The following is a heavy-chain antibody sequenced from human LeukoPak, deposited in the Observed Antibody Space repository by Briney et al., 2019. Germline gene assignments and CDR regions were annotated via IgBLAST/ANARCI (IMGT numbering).Heavy chain of an antibody. CDR3: AKDMTDPYSSGWYYFDY. Sequence: PGGSLRLSCAASGFTFSSYAMSWVRQAPGKGLEWVSGISWNSGSIGYADSVKGRFTISRDNAKNSLYLQMNRLRAEDTALYYCAKDMTDPYSSGWYYFDYWGQGTLVTVSS. CDR1: GFTFSSYA. V-gene: IGHV3-9*01. D-gene: IGHD6-19*01. J-gene: IGHJ4*02. CDR2: ISWNSGSI.